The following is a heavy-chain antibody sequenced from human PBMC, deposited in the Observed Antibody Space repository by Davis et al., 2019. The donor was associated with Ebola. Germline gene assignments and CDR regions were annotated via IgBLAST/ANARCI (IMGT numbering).Heavy chain of an antibody. D-gene: IGHD4-17*01. V-gene: IGHV3-73*01. Sequence: GESLKISCAASGFSFSGSAIHWVRQASGKGLEWVGHIRSKPNNYATTYAASVKGRFTISRDDSKNTAYPQMNSLKTEDTALYYCARHGDSIDYWGQGTLVTVSS. CDR1: GFSFSGSA. CDR3: ARHGDSIDY. CDR2: IRSKPNNYAT. J-gene: IGHJ4*02.